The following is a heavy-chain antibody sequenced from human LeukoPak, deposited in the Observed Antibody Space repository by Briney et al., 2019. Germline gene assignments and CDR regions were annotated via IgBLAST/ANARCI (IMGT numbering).Heavy chain of an antibody. D-gene: IGHD1-26*01. V-gene: IGHV4-4*02. J-gene: IGHJ4*02. CDR3: ARGELSFDY. CDR2: VHLDGRT. CDR1: GGSVTTTNW. Sequence: SGTLSLTCGVSGGSVTTTNWWTWVRQPPGKGLEWIGEVHLDGRTNYNPSLESRLTMSVDLSENHISLKLTSVTAADTAVYYCARGELSFDYWGQGTLVTVSS.